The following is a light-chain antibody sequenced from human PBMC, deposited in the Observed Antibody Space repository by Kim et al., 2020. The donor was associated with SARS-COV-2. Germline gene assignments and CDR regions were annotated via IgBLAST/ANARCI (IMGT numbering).Light chain of an antibody. CDR2: VNSDGSH. Sequence: ASVKLTCTLGSGRSNYGVAWHQQRAEKGPRYLMKVNSDGSHNKGDGIPDRFSGSASGAERYLTISSLQSEDEADYYCQTWGPGIRVFGGGTQLTVL. CDR3: QTWGPGIRV. V-gene: IGLV4-69*01. J-gene: IGLJ3*02. CDR1: SGRSNYG.